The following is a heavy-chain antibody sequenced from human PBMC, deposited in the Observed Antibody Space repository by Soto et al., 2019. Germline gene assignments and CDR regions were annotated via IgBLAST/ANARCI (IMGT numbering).Heavy chain of an antibody. CDR3: TTDHPSKKY. CDR2: VKSETDGGTT. CDR1: GFTFSNAW. V-gene: IGHV3-15*07. Sequence: GGSLRLSCAASGFTFSNAWMNWVRQAPGKGLEWVGRVKSETDGGTTDYAAPVKGRFTISRDDSKNTLYLQMNSLKIEDTAVYYCTTDHPSKKYWGQGTLVTVSS. J-gene: IGHJ4*02.